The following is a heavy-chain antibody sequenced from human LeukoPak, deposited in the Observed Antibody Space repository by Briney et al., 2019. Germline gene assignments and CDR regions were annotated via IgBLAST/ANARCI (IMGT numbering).Heavy chain of an antibody. CDR1: GFAFSDFY. V-gene: IGHV3-11*04. CDR3: ARDYGGSSPFDY. D-gene: IGHD4-23*01. J-gene: IGHJ4*02. CDR2: ITRSGPTI. Sequence: GGSLRLSCAASGFAFSDFYMSWIRQAPGKGLEWVSYITRSGPTIYYADSAKGRFTISRDNAKNSLFLQMNSLRAEDTAVYYCARDYGGSSPFDYWGQGTLVTVSS.